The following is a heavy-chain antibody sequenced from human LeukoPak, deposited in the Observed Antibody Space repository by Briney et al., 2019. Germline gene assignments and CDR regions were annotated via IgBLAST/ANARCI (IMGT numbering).Heavy chain of an antibody. V-gene: IGHV3-23*01. CDR2: IGGSGGST. J-gene: IGHJ4*02. CDR3: AKDGLVGATTGFGY. Sequence: GGSLRLSCAASGFTFSSYAMSWVRQAPGKGLEWVSAIGGSGGSTYYADPVKGRFTISRDNSKNTLYLQMNSLRAEDTAVYYCAKDGLVGATTGFGYWGQGTLVTVSS. D-gene: IGHD1-26*01. CDR1: GFTFSSYA.